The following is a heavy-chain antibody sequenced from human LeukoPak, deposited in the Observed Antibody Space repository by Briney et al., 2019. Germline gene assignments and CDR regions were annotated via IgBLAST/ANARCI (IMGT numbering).Heavy chain of an antibody. V-gene: IGHV3-30*19. Sequence: GRSLRLSCAASGFTFSSYGMHWVRQAPGKGLEWVAVISYDGSNKYYADSVKGRFTISRDNSKNTLYLQMNSLRAEDTAVYYCARDARTVGITMIVVGFDYWGQGTLVTVSS. CDR3: ARDARTVGITMIVVGFDY. J-gene: IGHJ4*02. CDR1: GFTFSSYG. CDR2: ISYDGSNK. D-gene: IGHD3-22*01.